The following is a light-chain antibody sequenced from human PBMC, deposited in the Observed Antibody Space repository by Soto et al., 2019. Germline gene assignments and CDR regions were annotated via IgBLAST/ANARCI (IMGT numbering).Light chain of an antibody. CDR3: QQFSSYPIT. V-gene: IGKV3-20*01. Sequence: EIVLTLSKGTLSLARGESVTLSGRASQSVSSSYLAWYQQKSGQAPRLLIYGASNRATGIPDRFSGSGSGTDFTLTISRLEPEDVAVYYCQQFSSYPITFGGGTKVDIK. CDR1: QSVSSSY. J-gene: IGKJ4*01. CDR2: GAS.